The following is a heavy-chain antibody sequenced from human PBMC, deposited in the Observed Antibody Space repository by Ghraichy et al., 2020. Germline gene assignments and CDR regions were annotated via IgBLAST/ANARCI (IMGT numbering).Heavy chain of an antibody. D-gene: IGHD3-10*01. V-gene: IGHV4-34*01. CDR3: ARGGGAGRRGLWFGELLTPNWFDP. Sequence: SETLSPTCAVYGGSFSGYYWSWIRQPPGKGLEWIGEINHSGSTNYNPSLKSRVTTSVDTSKNQFSLKLSSVTAADTAVYYCARGGGAGRRGLWFGELLTPNWFDPWGQGTLVTVSS. CDR2: INHSGST. J-gene: IGHJ5*02. CDR1: GGSFSGYY.